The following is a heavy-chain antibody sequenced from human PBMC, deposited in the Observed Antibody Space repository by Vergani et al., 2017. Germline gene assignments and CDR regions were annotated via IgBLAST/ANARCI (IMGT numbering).Heavy chain of an antibody. CDR1: GGSISSYY. J-gene: IGHJ5*02. CDR2: IYYSGST. Sequence: QVQLQESGPGLVKPSETLSLTCTVSGGSISSYYWSWIRQPPGKGLEWIGYIYYSGSTNYNPSLKSRVTISVDTSKNQFSLKLSSVTAADTAVYYCARLMYYYDRSGYWGFDPWGQGTLVTVSS. D-gene: IGHD3-22*01. V-gene: IGHV4-59*01. CDR3: ARLMYYYDRSGYWGFDP.